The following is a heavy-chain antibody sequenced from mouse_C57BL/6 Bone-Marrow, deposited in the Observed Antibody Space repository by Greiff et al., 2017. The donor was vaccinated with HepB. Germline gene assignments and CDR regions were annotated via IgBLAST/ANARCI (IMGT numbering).Heavy chain of an antibody. J-gene: IGHJ2*01. D-gene: IGHD1-1*01. CDR3: TTRRYYGSSVGVFDY. Sequence: VQLKQSGAELVRPGASVKLSCTASGFNIKDDYMHWVKQRPEQGLEWIGWIDPENGDTEYASKFQGKATITADTSSNTAYLQLSSLTSADTAVYYCTTRRYYGSSVGVFDYWGQGTTRTVAS. CDR1: GFNIKDDY. CDR2: IDPENGDT. V-gene: IGHV14-4*01.